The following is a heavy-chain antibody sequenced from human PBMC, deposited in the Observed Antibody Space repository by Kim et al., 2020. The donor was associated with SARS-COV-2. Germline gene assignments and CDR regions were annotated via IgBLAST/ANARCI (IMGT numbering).Heavy chain of an antibody. J-gene: IGHJ4*02. CDR1: GFTFSSYG. Sequence: GGSLRLSCAASGFTFSSYGMHWVRQAPGKGLEWVAVISYDGSNKYYADSVKGRFTISRDNSKNTLYLQMNSLGAEDTAVYYCARVPLEIAAAGGYWGQGTLVTVSS. D-gene: IGHD6-13*01. CDR2: ISYDGSNK. CDR3: ARVPLEIAAAGGY. V-gene: IGHV3-33*05.